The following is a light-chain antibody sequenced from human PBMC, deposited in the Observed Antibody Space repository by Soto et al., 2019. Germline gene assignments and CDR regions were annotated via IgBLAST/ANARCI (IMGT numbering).Light chain of an antibody. Sequence: EIVLTQSPGTLSLSPGERATLSCRASQSVSSNYLAWYQQKPGQAPRLLICGASSRATGIPDRFSGSGSGTDFTLTISRLEPEDFAVYFCQQYDGAWTFGQGTKVEIK. CDR1: QSVSSNY. J-gene: IGKJ1*01. CDR2: GAS. V-gene: IGKV3-20*01. CDR3: QQYDGAWT.